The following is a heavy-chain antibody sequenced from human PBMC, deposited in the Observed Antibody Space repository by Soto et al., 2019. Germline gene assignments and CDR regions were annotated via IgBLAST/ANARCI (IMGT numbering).Heavy chain of an antibody. Sequence: QVQLQESGPGLVEPSQTLSLTCSVFGGSIXSGDYXWSWIRQPPGKGLEWIGYMFYVGATYYNPSLKSRVSISVDTSKNQFSLKLNSVTAADTAVXXXXRXVXXXXXXXXXXXNWFDPWGQGTLVTVTS. V-gene: IGHV4-30-4*01. J-gene: IGHJ5*02. CDR2: MFYVGAT. CDR1: GGSIXSGDYX. CDR3: XRXVXXXXXXXXXXXNWFDP.